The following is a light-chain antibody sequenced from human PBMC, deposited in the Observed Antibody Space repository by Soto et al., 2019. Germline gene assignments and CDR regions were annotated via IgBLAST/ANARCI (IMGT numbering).Light chain of an antibody. CDR3: QQYGSSSWT. J-gene: IGKJ1*01. Sequence: EIVLTQSPGTLSLSPGXXXXXXXXXSQSVSSSYLAWYQQKPGQAPRLLIYGASSRATGIPDRFSGSGSGTDFTLTISRLEPEDFAVYYCQQYGSSSWTFGQGTKVDI. CDR1: QSVSSSY. CDR2: GAS. V-gene: IGKV3-20*01.